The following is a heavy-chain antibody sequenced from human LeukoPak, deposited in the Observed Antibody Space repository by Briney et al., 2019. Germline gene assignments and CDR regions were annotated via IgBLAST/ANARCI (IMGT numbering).Heavy chain of an antibody. V-gene: IGHV3-66*01. CDR3: ARVLGDSSGYMDY. J-gene: IGHJ4*02. Sequence: GGSLRLSCAASGFTVSSSYMSWVRQAPGKGLEWVSVLYSGGSTYYADSVKGRFTISRDNSKNTLYLQMNSLRVEDTAVYYCARVLGDSSGYMDYWGQGARVTVSS. CDR1: GFTVSSSY. CDR2: LYSGGST. D-gene: IGHD3-22*01.